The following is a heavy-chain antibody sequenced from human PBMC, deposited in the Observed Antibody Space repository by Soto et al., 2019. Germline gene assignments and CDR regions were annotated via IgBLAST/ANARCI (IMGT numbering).Heavy chain of an antibody. V-gene: IGHV3-48*02. Sequence: EVQLVESGGGLVQPGGSLRLSCAASGFTFSNYNMNWVRQAPGEGLEWVSFISSDGSSIRYADSVKGRFTISRDNAKNSLYLQMNSLSDEDTAVYYCARDPYYYDNSGYYPKDYWGQGTLVTVSS. D-gene: IGHD3-22*01. J-gene: IGHJ4*02. CDR3: ARDPYYYDNSGYYPKDY. CDR2: ISSDGSSI. CDR1: GFTFSNYN.